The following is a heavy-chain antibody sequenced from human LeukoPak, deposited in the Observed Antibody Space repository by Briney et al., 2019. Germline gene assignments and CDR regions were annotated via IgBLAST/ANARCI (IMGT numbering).Heavy chain of an antibody. CDR2: ISGGGGST. V-gene: IGHV3-23*01. CDR1: GFTFSSYA. D-gene: IGHD6-19*01. J-gene: IGHJ4*02. CDR3: AKRLAVAGTGYYFDY. Sequence: GGSLRLSGAASGFTFSSYAMSWVRQAPGKGLEGCSAISGGGGSTYYADSVKGRFTISPDNSKNSLYLQMNRLRAEDTAVYYCAKRLAVAGTGYYFDYWGQGTLVTVSS.